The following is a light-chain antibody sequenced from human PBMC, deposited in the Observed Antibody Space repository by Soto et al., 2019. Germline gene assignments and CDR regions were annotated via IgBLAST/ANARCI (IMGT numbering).Light chain of an antibody. CDR3: QQSYSTLPYT. Sequence: DIQMTQSPSSLSASVGDRVTITCRASQSISSYLNWYQQKPGKAPKLLIYAASSFQSGVPSRFSGSGSGTDFTLTISSLQPEDFATYYCQQSYSTLPYTFGQGTKLEIK. CDR2: AAS. J-gene: IGKJ2*01. CDR1: QSISSY. V-gene: IGKV1-39*01.